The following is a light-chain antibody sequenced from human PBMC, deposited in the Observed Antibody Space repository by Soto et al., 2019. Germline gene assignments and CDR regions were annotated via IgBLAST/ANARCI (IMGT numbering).Light chain of an antibody. V-gene: IGKV3-20*01. CDR1: QSVSSSY. J-gene: IGKJ2*01. CDR2: GAS. CDR3: QQYGSSPPYT. Sequence: EIALTQSPGTLSLSPGERATLSCRASQSVSSSYLAWYQQKPGQAPRLLIYGASSRATGSPDRFSGSGSGTDFTLTISRLEPEDLAVYYWQQYGSSPPYTFGQGTKLDIK.